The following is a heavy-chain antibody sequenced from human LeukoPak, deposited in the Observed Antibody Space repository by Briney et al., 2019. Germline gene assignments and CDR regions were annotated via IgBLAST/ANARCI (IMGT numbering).Heavy chain of an antibody. CDR2: IQHSGST. Sequence: SETLSLTCTVSGGSISSYYWSWIRQPPGKGLEWIGEIQHSGSTKYNPSLKSRVTISLDTSKNQFSLKLNSMTAADTAVYYCAGHVSAAAGGRWGQGTLVTVSS. J-gene: IGHJ4*02. CDR3: AGHVSAAAGGR. D-gene: IGHD6-13*01. CDR1: GGSISSYY. V-gene: IGHV4-34*01.